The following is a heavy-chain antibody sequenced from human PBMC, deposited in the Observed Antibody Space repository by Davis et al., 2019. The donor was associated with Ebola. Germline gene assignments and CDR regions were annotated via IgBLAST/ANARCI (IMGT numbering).Heavy chain of an antibody. V-gene: IGHV1-18*01. CDR3: ARVGAYYYGSGTQRTINYYYGMDV. J-gene: IGHJ6*02. Sequence: ASVKVSCKASGYTFTSYGISWVRQAPGQGLEWMGWISAYNGNTNYAQKLQGRVTMTTDTSTSTAYMELISLRSEDTAVYYCARVGAYYYGSGTQRTINYYYGMDVWGQGTTVTVSS. CDR1: GYTFTSYG. D-gene: IGHD3-10*01. CDR2: ISAYNGNT.